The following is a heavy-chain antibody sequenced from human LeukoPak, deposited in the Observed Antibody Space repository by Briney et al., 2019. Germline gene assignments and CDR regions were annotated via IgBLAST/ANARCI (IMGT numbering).Heavy chain of an antibody. CDR3: AQGAYDRAHHRFDS. CDR2: ISAYNGNT. J-gene: IGHJ4*02. CDR1: GYTFTSYG. D-gene: IGHD3-22*01. Sequence: ASVKVSCKASGYTFTSYGISWVRQAPGQGLECMGWISAYNGNTNYAQKLQGRVTMTTDTSTSTAYMELRSLRSDDTAVYYCAQGAYDRAHHRFDSWGQGTLVTVSS. V-gene: IGHV1-18*01.